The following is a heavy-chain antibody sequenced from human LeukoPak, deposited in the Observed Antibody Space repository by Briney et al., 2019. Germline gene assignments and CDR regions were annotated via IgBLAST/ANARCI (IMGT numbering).Heavy chain of an antibody. CDR3: ARPMEDIVISMEEYYFDC. CDR2: IYYRGTT. CDR1: GRPIASGASL. Sequence: SQTVSLMCSVSGRPIASGASLWRWIRQPPGRGVGWIGFIYYRGTTYYHPALKSRVTISLDTSKNQFALELSSVAAADTAVYYCARPMEDIVISMEEYYFDCWGQGALVTVSS. D-gene: IGHD5-12*01. J-gene: IGHJ4*02. V-gene: IGHV4-30-2*01.